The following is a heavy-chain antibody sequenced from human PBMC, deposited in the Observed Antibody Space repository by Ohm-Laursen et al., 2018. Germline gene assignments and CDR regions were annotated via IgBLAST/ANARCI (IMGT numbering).Heavy chain of an antibody. CDR3: ARHPVGSSSGWSPFDY. D-gene: IGHD6-19*01. V-gene: IGHV4-38-2*01. CDR1: GYSISSGYF. J-gene: IGHJ4*02. CDR2: IYHSGST. Sequence: SETLSLTWAVSGYSISSGYFWGWIRQPPGKGLEWIGTIYHSGSTYYNPSLKSRVTISVDTSKNQFSLKLSSVTAADTAVYYCARHPVGSSSGWSPFDYWGQGTLVTVSS.